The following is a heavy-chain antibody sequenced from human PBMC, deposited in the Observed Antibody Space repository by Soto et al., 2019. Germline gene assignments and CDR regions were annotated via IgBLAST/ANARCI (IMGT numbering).Heavy chain of an antibody. J-gene: IGHJ3*02. V-gene: IGHV4-59*08. CDR1: GGAIRKYY. Sequence: SVTLSLNRTISGGAIRKYYCRWIPQPPGKGLEWIGYIYYSGSTNYNPSLKSRVTISVDTSKNQFSLKLSSVTAADTAVYYCARLTLDLAGRRPIPYDFDTWGQEKMLTISS. CDR3: ARLTLDLAGRRPIPYDFDT. CDR2: IYYSGST. D-gene: IGHD3-3*01.